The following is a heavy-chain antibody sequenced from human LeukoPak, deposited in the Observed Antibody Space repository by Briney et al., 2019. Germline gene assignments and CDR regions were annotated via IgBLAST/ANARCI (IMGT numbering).Heavy chain of an antibody. CDR2: IKSKTNDGTT. CDR3: TTVGVVVTATLDAFDF. D-gene: IGHD2-21*02. V-gene: IGHV3-15*01. J-gene: IGHJ3*01. CDR1: GFTFTNAW. Sequence: GGSLRLSCAASGFTFTNAWMSRVRQAPGKGLEWVGRIKSKTNDGTTDYAAPVKGRFTISRDDSKNTLYLQMNSLKTEDTALYYCTTVGVVVTATLDAFDFWGQGTMVTVSS.